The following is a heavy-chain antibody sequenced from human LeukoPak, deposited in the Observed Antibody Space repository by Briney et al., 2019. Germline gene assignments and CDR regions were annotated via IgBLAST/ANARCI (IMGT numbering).Heavy chain of an antibody. CDR2: INPSGGST. D-gene: IGHD3-9*01. Sequence: ASVKVSCKASGYTFTSYYMHWVRQAPGQGLEWMGIINPSGGSTSYAQKFQGRVTVTRDTSTSTVYMELSSLRSEDTAVYYCAGGHYDILTGYTPGGMDVWGKGTTVTVSS. V-gene: IGHV1-46*01. J-gene: IGHJ6*04. CDR1: GYTFTSYY. CDR3: AGGHYDILTGYTPGGMDV.